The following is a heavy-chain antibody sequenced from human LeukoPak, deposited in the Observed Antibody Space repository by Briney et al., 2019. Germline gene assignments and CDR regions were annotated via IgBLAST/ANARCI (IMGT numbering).Heavy chain of an antibody. D-gene: IGHD6-19*01. CDR2: IIGSGDSA. CDR1: GFTFSSYA. V-gene: IGHV3-23*01. Sequence: PGGSLRLSCAASGFTFSSYAMSWVRQAPGKGLEWVSGIIGSGDSAYYADSVKGRFTISRDNSKNTLYLQMNSLRAGDTAVYYCAKVGSSGWYFDYWGQGTLVTVSS. CDR3: AKVGSSGWYFDY. J-gene: IGHJ4*02.